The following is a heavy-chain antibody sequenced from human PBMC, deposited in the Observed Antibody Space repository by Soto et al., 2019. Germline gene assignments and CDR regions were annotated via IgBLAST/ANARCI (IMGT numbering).Heavy chain of an antibody. CDR3: ARTRYGDNVDY. J-gene: IGHJ4*02. CDR2: MNPNSGNT. Sequence: QVQLVQSGAEVKKPGASVKVSCKASGYTFTSYDINWVRQATGQGLEWMGWMNPNSGNTGYAQKIQGRVNMTRNTSIRPAYMELSSLRSEETAVDYCARTRYGDNVDYWGQGTLVTVSS. D-gene: IGHD4-17*01. CDR1: GYTFTSYD. V-gene: IGHV1-8*01.